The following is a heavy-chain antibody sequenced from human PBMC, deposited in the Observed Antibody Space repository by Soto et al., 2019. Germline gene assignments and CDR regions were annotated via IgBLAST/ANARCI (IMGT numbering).Heavy chain of an antibody. V-gene: IGHV3-9*01. CDR3: AKDSSIGYFVYMDV. CDR2: ISWNSGSI. Sequence: GGSLRLSCAASGFTFDDYAMHWVRQAPGKGLEWVSGISWNSGSIGYADSVKGRFTISRDNAKNSLYLQMNSLRAEDTALYYCAKDSSIGYFVYMDVWGKGTTVTVSS. J-gene: IGHJ6*03. CDR1: GFTFDDYA. D-gene: IGHD3-9*01.